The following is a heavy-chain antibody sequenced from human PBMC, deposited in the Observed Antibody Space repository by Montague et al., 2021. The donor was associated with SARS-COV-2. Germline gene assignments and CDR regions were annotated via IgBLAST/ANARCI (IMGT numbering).Heavy chain of an antibody. D-gene: IGHD4-17*01. CDR1: GGSISSSSYY. CDR2: IYYSGSS. Sequence: SETLSLTCTVSGGSISSSSYYWGRHRQPPGQGLVWNGNIYYSGSSYYNPSLKSRVTISVDTSKNHFSLKLSSVTAADTAVYYCAADYGERDWFDPWGQGTLVTVSS. J-gene: IGHJ5*02. V-gene: IGHV4-39*02. CDR3: AADYGERDWFDP.